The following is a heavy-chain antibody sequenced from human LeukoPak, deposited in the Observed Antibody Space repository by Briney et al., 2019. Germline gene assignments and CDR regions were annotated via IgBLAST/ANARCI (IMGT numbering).Heavy chain of an antibody. CDR1: GGTFSSYA. D-gene: IGHD1-26*01. CDR2: IIPIFGTA. Sequence: ASVKVSCKASGGTFSSYAISWVRQAPGQGLEWMGGIIPIFGTANYAQKFQGRVTITADESTSTASMELSSLRSEDTAVYYCAREGYSGSYSFDYWGQGTLVTVSS. J-gene: IGHJ4*02. V-gene: IGHV1-69*13. CDR3: AREGYSGSYSFDY.